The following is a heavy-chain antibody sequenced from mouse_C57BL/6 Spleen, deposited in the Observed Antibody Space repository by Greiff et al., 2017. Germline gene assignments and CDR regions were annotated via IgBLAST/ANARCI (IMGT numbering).Heavy chain of an antibody. CDR2: IHPNSGST. CDR1: GYTFTSYW. Sequence: QVQLQQPGAELVKPGASVKLSCKASGYTFTSYWMHWVKQRPGQGLEWIGMIHPNSGSTNYNEKFKGKATLTVDKSSSTAYMHLSSLTSEDSAVYYCARVYDYDGSWFAYWGQGTLVTVSA. CDR3: ARVYDYDGSWFAY. D-gene: IGHD2-4*01. J-gene: IGHJ3*01. V-gene: IGHV1-64*01.